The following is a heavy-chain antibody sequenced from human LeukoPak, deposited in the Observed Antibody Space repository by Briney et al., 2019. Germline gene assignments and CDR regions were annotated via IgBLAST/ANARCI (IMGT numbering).Heavy chain of an antibody. J-gene: IGHJ3*02. V-gene: IGHV3-64*01. Sequence: GGSLRLSCAASGFSFSNYVMRWVRQAPGKGLEYVSAIMPNGETRGYANSMKGRFTISRDNSKNTLYLQMGSLRAEDMAIYYCARDRDGGFALDIWGQGTLVTVSS. CDR1: GFSFSNYV. CDR3: ARDRDGGFALDI. CDR2: IMPNGETR. D-gene: IGHD2-15*01.